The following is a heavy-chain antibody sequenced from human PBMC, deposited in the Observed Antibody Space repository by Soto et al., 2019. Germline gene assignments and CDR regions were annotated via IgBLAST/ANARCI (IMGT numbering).Heavy chain of an antibody. Sequence: QVQLQESDPGLVKPWETLSLTCTVSGASIRSSYWSWIRQSPGKGLEWIAYVYYTGKTNSNPSLSGGVTVSVDTSKNQLCLKLTSATAADTAVYYCARGFFETGTGHSNPFDIWGQGTRVTVSS. J-gene: IGHJ3*02. CDR3: ARGFFETGTGHSNPFDI. D-gene: IGHD1-7*01. CDR1: GASIRSSY. CDR2: VYYTGKT. V-gene: IGHV4-59*01.